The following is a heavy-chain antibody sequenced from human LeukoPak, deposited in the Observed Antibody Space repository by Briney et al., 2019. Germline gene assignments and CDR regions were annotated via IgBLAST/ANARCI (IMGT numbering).Heavy chain of an antibody. CDR1: GYTFTGYH. V-gene: IGHV1-2*02. D-gene: IGHD2-15*01. CDR2: INPHNGDT. Sequence: ASVKVSCKASGYTFTGYHMHWVRQAPGQGLEWMGWINPHNGDTNYAQKFQGRVTMTRDTSITTAYMELSRLKSDDTAVYYCATVRDIVVGGGPYYFDYWGQGTLVTVSS. J-gene: IGHJ4*02. CDR3: ATVRDIVVGGGPYYFDY.